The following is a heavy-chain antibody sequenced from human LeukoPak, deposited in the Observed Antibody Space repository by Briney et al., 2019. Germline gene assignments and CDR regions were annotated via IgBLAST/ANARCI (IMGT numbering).Heavy chain of an antibody. CDR2: IIPIFGTA. J-gene: IGHJ4*02. V-gene: IGHV1-69*13. Sequence: SVKVSCKASGGTFSSYAISWVRQAPGQGLEWMGGIIPIFGTANYAQKFQGRVTITADESTSTAYMELSSLRSEDTAVYYCARTRMYRGRSQQLVDFDYWGQGTLVTVSS. CDR3: ARTRMYRGRSQQLVDFDY. CDR1: GGTFSSYA. D-gene: IGHD6-13*01.